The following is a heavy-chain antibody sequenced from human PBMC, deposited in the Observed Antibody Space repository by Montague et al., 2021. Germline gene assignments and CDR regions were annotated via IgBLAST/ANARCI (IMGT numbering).Heavy chain of an antibody. V-gene: IGHV2-5*02. J-gene: IGHJ3*01. Sequence: PALVKPTQTLTLTCAFSGFSLNTDGVGVAWIRRPPGKALEWLALIFWDGAQRYSPSLKTSVTITKDTSRNRVVLTMTNLDPVDTATSYCARSYASYRAVAFDVWGQGTLVTVSS. CDR2: IFWDGAQ. CDR1: GFSLNTDGVG. D-gene: IGHD3-16*01. CDR3: ARSYASYRAVAFDV.